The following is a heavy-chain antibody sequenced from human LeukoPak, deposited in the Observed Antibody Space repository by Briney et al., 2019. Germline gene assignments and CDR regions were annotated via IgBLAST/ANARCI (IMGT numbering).Heavy chain of an antibody. CDR1: GFTFSSYG. Sequence: PGGSLRLSCAASGFTFSSYGMHWVRQAPGKGLEWVAFIRYDGSNKYYADSVKGRFTISRDNSKNTLYLQMNSLRAEDTAVYYCAKDPGGPYYYYMDVWGKGTTVTISS. J-gene: IGHJ6*03. CDR3: AKDPGGPYYYYMDV. V-gene: IGHV3-30*02. CDR2: IRYDGSNK. D-gene: IGHD3-10*01.